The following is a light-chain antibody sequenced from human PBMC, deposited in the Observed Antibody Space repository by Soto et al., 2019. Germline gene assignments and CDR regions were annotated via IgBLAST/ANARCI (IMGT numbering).Light chain of an antibody. Sequence: HITRSPSSLSSSVLDICTITCLASQDIRMDLGWCQHKPGRAPKLLFYVASTLQSADAPRFSGSGSGTDFTLTISSLQPEDFATYFCLQDYSYPLTFGLGTKVDI. V-gene: IGKV1-6*01. CDR3: LQDYSYPLT. J-gene: IGKJ1*01. CDR1: QDIRMD. CDR2: VAS.